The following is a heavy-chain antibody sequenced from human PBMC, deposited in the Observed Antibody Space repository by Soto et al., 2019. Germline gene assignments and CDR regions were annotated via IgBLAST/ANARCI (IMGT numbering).Heavy chain of an antibody. J-gene: IGHJ5*02. D-gene: IGHD6-19*01. Sequence: SLTCTVSGGSILMYYLIWIVQPPWNGLEFIGYIYYIWITNYNPSLKSRVTISVDTSKNQFSLKLSSVTAADTAVYYCARDDWGSGWLNCFDQWGQGNMVTVSS. CDR3: ARDDWGSGWLNCFDQ. CDR1: GGSILMYY. CDR2: IYYIWIT. V-gene: IGHV4-59*01.